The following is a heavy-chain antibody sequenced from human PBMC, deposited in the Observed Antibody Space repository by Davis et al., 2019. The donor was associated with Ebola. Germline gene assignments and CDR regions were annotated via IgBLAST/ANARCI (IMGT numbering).Heavy chain of an antibody. CDR1: CGTFISYA. Sequence: SVQVSCKASCGTFISYATSWARHAPGQGLEWMGGIIPIFGTANYVQKFQGRVTITADESTSTAYMELSSLRSEDTAVYYCARQPYYYDSRNRRGSGSYFDYWGQGTLVTVSS. D-gene: IGHD3-22*01. CDR2: IIPIFGTA. CDR3: ARQPYYYDSRNRRGSGSYFDY. J-gene: IGHJ4*02. V-gene: IGHV1-69*13.